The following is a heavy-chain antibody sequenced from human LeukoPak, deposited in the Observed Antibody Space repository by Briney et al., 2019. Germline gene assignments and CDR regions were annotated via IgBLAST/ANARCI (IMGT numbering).Heavy chain of an antibody. J-gene: IGHJ4*02. V-gene: IGHV3-23*01. D-gene: IGHD5-18*01. CDR3: AKRGYSYGQFDY. CDR1: GFTFSSYA. Sequence: GGSLRLSCAASGFTFSSYAMNWVRQAPGKGLEWVSAISDSGGYTYYADSVKGRFTISRDNSKNTLYLQMNSLRAEDTAVYYCAKRGYSYGQFDYWGQGTLVNVSS. CDR2: ISDSGGYT.